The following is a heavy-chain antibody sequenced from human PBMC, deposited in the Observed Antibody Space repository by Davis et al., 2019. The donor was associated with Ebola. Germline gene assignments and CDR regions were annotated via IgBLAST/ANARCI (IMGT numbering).Heavy chain of an antibody. CDR3: ASPPVLYSSSPNPDY. V-gene: IGHV4-39*01. Sequence: PSETLSLTCTVSGGSIFSRSYYWGWIRQPPGKGLEWIGSIYYLGNTFYNPPLKSRVTISVDTSKNQISLKMSSVTAADTAVYYCASPPVLYSSSPNPDYWGQGTLVTVSS. CDR1: GGSIFSRSYY. J-gene: IGHJ4*02. CDR2: IYYLGNT. D-gene: IGHD6-13*01.